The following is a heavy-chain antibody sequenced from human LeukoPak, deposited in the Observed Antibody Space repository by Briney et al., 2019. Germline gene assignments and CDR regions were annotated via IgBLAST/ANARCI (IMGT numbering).Heavy chain of an antibody. Sequence: GGSLRLSCAASGFTFTNNFMSWVRQVPGKGLEWVANIKQDGSETTYADSVRGRFTIFRDNAKDSVYLQMNSLRAEDTAVYYCAKPHFDYWGQGTLVTVSS. CDR1: GFTFTNNF. V-gene: IGHV3-7*01. CDR2: IKQDGSET. CDR3: AKPHFDY. J-gene: IGHJ4*02.